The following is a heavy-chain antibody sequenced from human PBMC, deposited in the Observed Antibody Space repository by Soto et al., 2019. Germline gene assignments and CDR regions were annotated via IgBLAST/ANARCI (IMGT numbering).Heavy chain of an antibody. CDR1: GGTFSSYA. CDR2: IIPISGTA. Sequence: QVQLVQSGAEVKKPGSSVKVSCKASGGTFSSYAISWVRQAPGQGLEWMGGIIPISGTANYAQKFQGRVTITADETTSTAYMGLGSLRSEDTAVYYCARSQGSSTSLEIYYYYYYGMDGWGQGTTVTVSS. CDR3: ARSQGSSTSLEIYYYYYYGMDG. D-gene: IGHD2-2*01. V-gene: IGHV1-69*01. J-gene: IGHJ6*02.